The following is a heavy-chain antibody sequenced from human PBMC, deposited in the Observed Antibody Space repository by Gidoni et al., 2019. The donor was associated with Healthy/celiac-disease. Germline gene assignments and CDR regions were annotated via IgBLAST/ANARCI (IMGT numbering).Heavy chain of an antibody. V-gene: IGHV3-30-3*01. J-gene: IGHJ4*02. CDR3: ARDLEDIVVVVAATPYY. Sequence: QVQLGESGGGVVQPGRSLRLASAASGFTFSSYAMHWVRLAPGKGLEWVEVISYDGSNKYYADSVKGRFTISRDNSKNTLYLQMNSLRAEDTAVYYCARDLEDIVVVVAATPYYWGQGTLVTVSS. CDR2: ISYDGSNK. CDR1: GFTFSSYA. D-gene: IGHD2-15*01.